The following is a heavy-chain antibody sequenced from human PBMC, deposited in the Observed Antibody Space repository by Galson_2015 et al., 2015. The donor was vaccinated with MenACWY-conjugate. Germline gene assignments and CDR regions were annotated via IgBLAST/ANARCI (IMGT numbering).Heavy chain of an antibody. CDR1: GFIFNTYW. CDR3: AKTRGVSFYFDS. D-gene: IGHD3-10*01. J-gene: IGHJ4*02. Sequence: SLRLSCAASGFIFNTYWMHWVRHAPGKGLVWVSRINPGGSSTTYADSVKDRFTISRDNAKNTLYLQMNSLRPEDTAVFYCAKTRGVSFYFDSWGQGTLVTVSS. CDR2: INPGGSST. V-gene: IGHV3-74*01.